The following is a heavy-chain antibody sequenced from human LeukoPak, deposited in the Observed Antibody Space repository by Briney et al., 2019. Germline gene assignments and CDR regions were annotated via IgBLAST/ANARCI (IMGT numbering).Heavy chain of an antibody. CDR2: NDPNSGGT. CDR3: AREADIVSFDL. J-gene: IGHJ2*01. Sequence: ASVKVSCNASGYTFTVNHVHWVRQAPGQGLEWMGWNDPNSGGTKYAQKFQDRVAMTSDTSISTAYMELSGLRSDDTAVYFCAREADIVSFDLWGRGTRVTVSS. V-gene: IGHV1-2*02. D-gene: IGHD3-16*02. CDR1: GYTFTVNH.